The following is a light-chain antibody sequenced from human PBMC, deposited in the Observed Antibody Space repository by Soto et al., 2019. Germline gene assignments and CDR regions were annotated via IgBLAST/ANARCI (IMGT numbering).Light chain of an antibody. CDR2: NAS. CDR3: QEYNSHSRYT. J-gene: IGKJ2*01. V-gene: IGKV1-5*03. CDR1: QSISGW. Sequence: DIQMTQSPSTLSASVGDRVTITCRASQSISGWLAWYEQKPGKAPRLLIYNASNLQSGVPSRFSGSGSGTEFTLTINNLQPDEYATYYCQEYNSHSRYTFGQGTRL.